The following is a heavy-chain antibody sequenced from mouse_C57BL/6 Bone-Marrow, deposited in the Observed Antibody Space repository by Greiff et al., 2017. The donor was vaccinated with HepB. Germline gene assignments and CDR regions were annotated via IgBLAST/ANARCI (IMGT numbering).Heavy chain of an antibody. J-gene: IGHJ4*01. Sequence: EVQLQQSGPGLAKPSQTLSLTCYVTGYSITSDYWNWIRKFPGKKLEYMGYISYSGSNYYNPSIKSRISIIRDTSKNQYYLQLNSVTTEDTATYYCARYPPGSSYYYYAMDYWGQGTSVTVSS. CDR1: GYSITSDY. CDR3: ARYPPGSSYYYYAMDY. CDR2: ISYSGSN. V-gene: IGHV3-8*01. D-gene: IGHD1-1*01.